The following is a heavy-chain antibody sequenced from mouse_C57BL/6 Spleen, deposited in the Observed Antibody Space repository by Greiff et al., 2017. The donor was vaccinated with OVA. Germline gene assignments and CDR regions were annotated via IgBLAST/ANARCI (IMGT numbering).Heavy chain of an antibody. CDR2: ISDGGSYT. V-gene: IGHV5-4*01. CDR1: GFTFSSYA. Sequence: EVQRVESGGGLVKPGGSLKLSCAASGFTFSSYAMSWVRQTPEKRLEWVATISDGGSYTYYPDNVKGRFTISRDNAKNNLYLQMSHLKSEDTAMYYCARGGSDDYFDYWGQGTTLTVSS. CDR3: ARGGSDDYFDY. J-gene: IGHJ2*01. D-gene: IGHD2-3*01.